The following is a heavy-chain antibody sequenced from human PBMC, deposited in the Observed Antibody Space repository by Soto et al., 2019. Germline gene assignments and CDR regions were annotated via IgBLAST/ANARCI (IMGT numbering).Heavy chain of an antibody. D-gene: IGHD2-21*01. CDR1: GYTLTELS. Sequence: GASVKVSCKVSGYTLTELSMHWVRQAPGKGLEWMGGFDPEDGETIYAQKFQGRVTMTEDTSTDTAYMELSGLRSEDTAVYYCATVRGIRVKIYYYYSGMDVWGQGTTVTVSS. V-gene: IGHV1-24*01. CDR2: FDPEDGET. J-gene: IGHJ6*02. CDR3: ATVRGIRVKIYYYYSGMDV.